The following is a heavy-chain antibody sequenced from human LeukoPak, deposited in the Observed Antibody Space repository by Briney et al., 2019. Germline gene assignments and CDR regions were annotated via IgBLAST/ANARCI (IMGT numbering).Heavy chain of an antibody. D-gene: IGHD1-26*01. CDR2: ISSTSSAI. CDR3: ARCGYTGSYFFAFDV. J-gene: IGHJ3*01. Sequence: GGSLRLSCASSGFTLSDYSMSWIRQAPGKGLEWLSYISSTSSAIFYTDSVKGRFTISRDNAKNSLYLQMNSLRAEDTAVYYCARCGYTGSYFFAFDVWGQGTMVTVSS. V-gene: IGHV3-11*01. CDR1: GFTLSDYS.